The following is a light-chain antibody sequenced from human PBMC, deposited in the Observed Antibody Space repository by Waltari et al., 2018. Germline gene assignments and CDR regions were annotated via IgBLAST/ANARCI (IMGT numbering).Light chain of an antibody. V-gene: IGKV1-17*01. Sequence: DIQMPQSPSSLSASVGDRVTFTCRASQGIRKDLGWYQQKPGKPPKRLIYTASTLQSGVPSRFSGTGSGTEFTLTISSLQPEDFATYYCLQHNTYPWTFGQGTKVEVK. CDR2: TAS. J-gene: IGKJ1*01. CDR1: QGIRKD. CDR3: LQHNTYPWT.